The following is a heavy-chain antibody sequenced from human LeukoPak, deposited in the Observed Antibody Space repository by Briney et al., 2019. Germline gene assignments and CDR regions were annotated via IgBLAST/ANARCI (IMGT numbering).Heavy chain of an antibody. CDR3: AKGKYYDSSGYCDY. V-gene: IGHV3-9*01. J-gene: IGHJ4*02. Sequence: GGSLRLSCAASGFTFDDYAMHWVRHAPGKGLEWVSGISWNSGSIGYADSVKGRFTISRDNAKNSLYLQMNSLRAEDTALYYCAKGKYYDSSGYCDYWGQGTLVTVSS. CDR2: ISWNSGSI. D-gene: IGHD3-22*01. CDR1: GFTFDDYA.